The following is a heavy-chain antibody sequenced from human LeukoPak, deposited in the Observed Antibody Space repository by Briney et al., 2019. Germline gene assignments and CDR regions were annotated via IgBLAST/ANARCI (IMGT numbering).Heavy chain of an antibody. CDR3: ARDRYSGYDQPGGYFDY. J-gene: IGHJ4*02. V-gene: IGHV1-3*01. CDR1: GYTFTSYA. Sequence: ASVKVSCKASGYTFTSYAMHWVRQAPGQRLEWMGWINAGNGNTKYSQKFQGRVTITRDTSASTAYMELSRLRSDDTAVYYCARDRYSGYDQPGGYFDYWGQGTLVTISS. CDR2: INAGNGNT. D-gene: IGHD5-12*01.